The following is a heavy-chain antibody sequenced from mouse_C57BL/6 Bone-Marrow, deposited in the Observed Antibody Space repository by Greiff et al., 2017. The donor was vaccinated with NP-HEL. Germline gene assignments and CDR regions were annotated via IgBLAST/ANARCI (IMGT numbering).Heavy chain of an antibody. CDR3: ARGEYYGKGLYAMDY. J-gene: IGHJ4*01. V-gene: IGHV1-80*01. D-gene: IGHD1-1*01. CDR2: IYPGDGDT. CDR1: GYAFSSYW. Sequence: QVQLQQSGAELVKPGASVKISCKASGYAFSSYWMNWVKQRPGKGLEWIGQIYPGDGDTNYNGKFKGKATLTADKSSSTAYMQLSSLTSEDSAVYFCARGEYYGKGLYAMDYWGQGTSVTVSS.